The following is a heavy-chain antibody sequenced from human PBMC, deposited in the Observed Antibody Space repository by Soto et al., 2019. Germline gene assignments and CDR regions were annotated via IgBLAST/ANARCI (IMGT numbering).Heavy chain of an antibody. CDR3: ARDGGRHSGGIDY. CDR1: GGTFSSYS. V-gene: IGHV1-69*19. J-gene: IGHJ4*02. CDR2: IIPIFGTA. Sequence: QVQLVQSGAEVKKPGSSVKVSCKASGGTFSSYSINWVRQAPGQGLEWMGEIIPIFGTANYAQKFQGRVTTTADEYTSTAYMELSSLRSEVTAVYSCARDGGRHSGGIDYWGQGTLVTVSS. D-gene: IGHD1-26*01.